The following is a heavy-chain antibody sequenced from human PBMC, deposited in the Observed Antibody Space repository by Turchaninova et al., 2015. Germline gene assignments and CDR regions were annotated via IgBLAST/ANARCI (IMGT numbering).Heavy chain of an antibody. CDR1: GGSLRGSNW. CDR2: IHHSGHT. CDR3: ARESGYGHFDY. V-gene: IGHV4-4*02. D-gene: IGHD5-12*01. Sequence: QVQLQESGPGLVKPSGTLSIPCAVSGGSLRGSNWCGWVRQTPGKGLVWLGEIHHSGHTNYNPSLKSRVTISADKSKNQFSLKLTCVTAADTAVYYCARESGYGHFDYWGQGALVTVSS. J-gene: IGHJ4*02.